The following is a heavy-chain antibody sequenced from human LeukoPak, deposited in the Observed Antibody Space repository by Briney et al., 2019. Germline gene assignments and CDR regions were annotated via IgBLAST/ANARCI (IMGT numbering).Heavy chain of an antibody. D-gene: IGHD3-3*01. CDR2: ISAYNGNT. CDR3: ARTIGPVLRFLEWFEEGAAFDI. CDR1: GYTFTSYG. J-gene: IGHJ3*02. V-gene: IGHV1-18*01. Sequence: ASVKVSCKASGYTFTSYGISWVRQAPGQGLEWMGWISAYNGNTNYAQKLQGRVTMTTDTSTSTAYMQLRSLRSDDTAVYYCARTIGPVLRFLEWFEEGAAFDIWGQGTMVTVSS.